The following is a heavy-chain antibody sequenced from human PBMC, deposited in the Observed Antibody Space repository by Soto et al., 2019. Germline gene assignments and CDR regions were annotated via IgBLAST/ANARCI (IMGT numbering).Heavy chain of an antibody. Sequence: QVQLVQSGAEVKKPGASVMVSCKASGYTFVNYAIHWVRQAPGQKFEWMGWINAGKGNTRSLQKFHERLTFTRDTSATTAYMELGSLRSEDTAVYFCARDRSGWGLTNVHFGVDVWGQGTTVIVSS. D-gene: IGHD3-16*01. CDR2: INAGKGNT. CDR3: ARDRSGWGLTNVHFGVDV. V-gene: IGHV1-3*01. J-gene: IGHJ6*02. CDR1: GYTFVNYA.